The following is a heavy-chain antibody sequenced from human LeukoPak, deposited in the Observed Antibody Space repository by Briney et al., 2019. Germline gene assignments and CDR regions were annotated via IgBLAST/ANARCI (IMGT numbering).Heavy chain of an antibody. CDR3: AKAGAVVVVAAKFFDY. CDR2: ISGSGGST. D-gene: IGHD2-15*01. V-gene: IGHV3-23*01. CDR1: GFTFSSYA. J-gene: IGHJ4*02. Sequence: GGSLRLTCAASGFTFSSYAMSWVRQAPGKGLEWVSAISGSGGSTYYADSVKGRFTISRDNSKNTLYLQMNSLRAEDTAVYYCAKAGAVVVVAAKFFDYWGQGTLVTVSS.